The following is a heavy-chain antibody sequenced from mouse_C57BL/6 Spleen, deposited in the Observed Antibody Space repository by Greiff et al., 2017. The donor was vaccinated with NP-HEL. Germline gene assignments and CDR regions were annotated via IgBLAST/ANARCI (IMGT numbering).Heavy chain of an antibody. CDR3: ARDFHYYGSSYYAMDD. J-gene: IGHJ4*01. CDR2: INPNNGGT. D-gene: IGHD1-1*01. Sequence: SGPELVKPGASVKMSCKASGYTFTDYNMHWVKQSHGKSLEWIGYINPNNGGTSYNQKFKGKATLTVNKSSSTAYMELRSLTSEDSAVYYCARDFHYYGSSYYAMDDWGQGTSVTVSS. CDR1: GYTFTDYN. V-gene: IGHV1-22*01.